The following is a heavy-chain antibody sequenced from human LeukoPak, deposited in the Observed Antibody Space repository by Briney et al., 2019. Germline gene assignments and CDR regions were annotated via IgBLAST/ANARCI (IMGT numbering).Heavy chain of an antibody. CDR2: INASGGRT. CDR3: AIGPGGLFDY. Sequence: GGTLRLSCAASGFTFSSYAMSWVRQAPGKGLEWVSSINASGGRTYYADSVKGRFTISRDNSKNTLYLQMNSLRAEDTAVYYCAIGPGGLFDYWGQGTLVTVSS. D-gene: IGHD4-23*01. V-gene: IGHV3-23*01. J-gene: IGHJ4*02. CDR1: GFTFSSYA.